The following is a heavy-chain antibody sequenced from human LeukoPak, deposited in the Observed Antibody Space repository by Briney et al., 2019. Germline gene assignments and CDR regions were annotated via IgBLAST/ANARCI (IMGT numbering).Heavy chain of an antibody. Sequence: ASVKVSRKASGYTFTGYYMHWVRQAPGQGLEWMGRINPNSGGTNYAQNFQGRVTMTRDTSISTAYMELSRLRSDDTAVYYCAREWSYGDYYDYWGQGTLVTVSS. CDR1: GYTFTGYY. CDR2: INPNSGGT. V-gene: IGHV1-2*06. J-gene: IGHJ4*02. CDR3: AREWSYGDYYDY. D-gene: IGHD4-17*01.